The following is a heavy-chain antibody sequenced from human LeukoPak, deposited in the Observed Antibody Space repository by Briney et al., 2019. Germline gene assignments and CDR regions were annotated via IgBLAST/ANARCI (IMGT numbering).Heavy chain of an antibody. Sequence: KPSETLSLTCTVSGGSISSYYWSWIRQPPGKGLECIGYSSYSGSTNYNPSLKSRVTISVDTSKNQFSLRLRSVTAADTAVYYCARLNGGSWGQGTLVTVSS. CDR2: SSYSGST. CDR1: GGSISSYY. CDR3: ARLNGGS. D-gene: IGHD3-16*01. J-gene: IGHJ4*02. V-gene: IGHV4-59*08.